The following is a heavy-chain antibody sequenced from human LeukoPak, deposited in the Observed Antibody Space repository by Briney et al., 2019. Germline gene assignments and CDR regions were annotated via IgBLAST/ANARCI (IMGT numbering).Heavy chain of an antibody. CDR2: IFPGDSDT. J-gene: IGHJ6*03. CDR1: GYSFTSYW. CDR3: ARHIAVAGIGYYYYYYMDV. D-gene: IGHD6-19*01. V-gene: IGHV5-51*01. Sequence: GESLKISCKGSGYSFTSYWIGWVRQMPGKGLGWMGIIFPGDSDTRYSPAFQGQVTVSADKSISPAYLKWSSLKASDTAMYYCARHIAVAGIGYYYYYYMDVWGKGTTVTVSS.